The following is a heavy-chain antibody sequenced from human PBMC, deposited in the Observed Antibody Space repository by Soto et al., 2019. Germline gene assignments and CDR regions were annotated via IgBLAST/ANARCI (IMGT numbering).Heavy chain of an antibody. J-gene: IGHJ4*02. CDR2: ISITTNYI. V-gene: IGHV3-21*06. Sequence: PGGSLRLSCAASGLTFTRYSMNWVRQAPGKGLEWVSSISITTNYIYYGDSMKGRFTISRDNAKNSLYLEMNSLRAEDTAVYYCARESEDLTSNFDYWGQGTLVTVSS. CDR3: ARESEDLTSNFDY. CDR1: GLTFTRYS.